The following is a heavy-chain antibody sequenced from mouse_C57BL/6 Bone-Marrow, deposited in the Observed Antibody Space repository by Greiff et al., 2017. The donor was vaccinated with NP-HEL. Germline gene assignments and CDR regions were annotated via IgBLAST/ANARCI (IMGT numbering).Heavy chain of an antibody. J-gene: IGHJ1*03. D-gene: IGHD1-1*01. V-gene: IGHV1-55*01. Sequence: VQLQQPGAELVKPGASVKMSCKASGYTFTSYWITWVKQRPGQGLEWIGDIYPGSGSTNYNEKFKSKATLTVDTSSSTAYMQLSSLTSEDSAVYYCARWGFITTVDWYFDVWGTGTTVTVSS. CDR3: ARWGFITTVDWYFDV. CDR1: GYTFTSYW. CDR2: IYPGSGST.